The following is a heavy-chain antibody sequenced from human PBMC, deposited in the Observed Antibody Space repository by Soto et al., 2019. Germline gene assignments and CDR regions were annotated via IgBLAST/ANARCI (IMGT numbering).Heavy chain of an antibody. Sequence: QVQLQQWGAGLLKPSETLSLTCAVYGGSFSGYYWSWIRQPPGKGLEWIGEINHSGSTNYNPSLKSRVTISVDTSKNQFSLKLSSVTAADTAVYYCARRARATYYYDSREGAFDIWGQGTMVTVSS. CDR1: GGSFSGYY. D-gene: IGHD3-22*01. J-gene: IGHJ3*02. CDR3: ARRARATYYYDSREGAFDI. CDR2: INHSGST. V-gene: IGHV4-34*01.